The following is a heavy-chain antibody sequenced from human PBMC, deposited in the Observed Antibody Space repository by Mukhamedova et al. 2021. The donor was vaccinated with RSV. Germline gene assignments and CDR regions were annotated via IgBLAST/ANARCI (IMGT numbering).Heavy chain of an antibody. J-gene: IGHJ4*02. CDR2: IKPGDSDV. V-gene: IGHV5-51*01. CDR3: ARQDSIYSTSSF. D-gene: IGHD6-6*01. Sequence: GKGLEWVGIIKPGDSDVRYSPSFQGQVTISANESITTAYLQWSSLRASDSAVYFCARQDSIYSTSSFWGQGSLVTVSS.